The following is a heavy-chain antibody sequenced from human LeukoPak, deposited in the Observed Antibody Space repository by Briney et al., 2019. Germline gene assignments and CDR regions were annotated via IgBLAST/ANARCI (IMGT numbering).Heavy chain of an antibody. Sequence: ASVRVSSTASGYTFTIYTMDWVRQTPGLRRGWMGWINAGNGNTKYSQKFQGRVTITRDTSASTAYMELSSLRSEDTAVYYCARSVVVVPAASPYFDYWGQGTLVTVSS. J-gene: IGHJ4*02. CDR3: ARSVVVVPAASPYFDY. D-gene: IGHD2-2*01. CDR2: INAGNGNT. CDR1: GYTFTIYT. V-gene: IGHV1-3*01.